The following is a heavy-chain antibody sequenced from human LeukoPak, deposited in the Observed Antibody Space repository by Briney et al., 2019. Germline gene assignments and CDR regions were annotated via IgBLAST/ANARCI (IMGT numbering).Heavy chain of an antibody. CDR2: IGSSGSTI. CDR3: ARARNYDFWSGYYEYYFDY. J-gene: IGHJ4*02. CDR1: GFTFSDYY. V-gene: IGHV3-11*01. D-gene: IGHD3-3*01. Sequence: GGSLRLSCAASGFTFSDYYMSWIRQAPGKGLEWVSYIGSSGSTIYYADSVKGRFTISRDNAKNSLYLQMNSLRAEDTAVYYCARARNYDFWSGYYEYYFDYWGQGTLVTVSS.